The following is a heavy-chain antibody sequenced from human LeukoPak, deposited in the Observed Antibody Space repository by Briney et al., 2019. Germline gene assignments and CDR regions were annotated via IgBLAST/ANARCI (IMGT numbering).Heavy chain of an antibody. V-gene: IGHV4-34*01. J-gene: IGHJ5*02. CDR3: AIRARGGGDPFDH. D-gene: IGHD2-21*02. CDR2: INHSGST. Sequence: PSETLSLTCAVYGGSFSGYYWSWIRQPPGKGLEWIGEINHSGSTNYNPSLKSRVTISVDTSKNQFSLKLSSVTAADTAVYYCAIRARGGGDPFDHWGQGTLVTVSS. CDR1: GGSFSGYY.